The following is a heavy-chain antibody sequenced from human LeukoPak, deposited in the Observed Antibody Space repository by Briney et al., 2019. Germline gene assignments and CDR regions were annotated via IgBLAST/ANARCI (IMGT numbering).Heavy chain of an antibody. D-gene: IGHD5-24*01. CDR1: GGSISSYY. J-gene: IGHJ3*02. CDR2: IYYSGST. Sequence: PSETLSLTCTVFGGSISSYYWSWIRQPPGKGLEWIGYIYYSGSTNYNPSLKSRVTISVDTSKNQFSLKLSSVTAADTAVYYCARDPRWLQGAFDIWGQGTMVTVSS. V-gene: IGHV4-59*01. CDR3: ARDPRWLQGAFDI.